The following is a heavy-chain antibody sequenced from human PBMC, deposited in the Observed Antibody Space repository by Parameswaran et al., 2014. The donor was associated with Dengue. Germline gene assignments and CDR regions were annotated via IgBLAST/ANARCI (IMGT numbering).Heavy chain of an antibody. CDR2: ISSSSSYT. Sequence: RWIRQPPGKGLEWVSYISSSSSYTNYADSVKGRFTISRDNAKNSLYLQMNSLRAEDTAVYYCARDPSKLGYCSSTSCNYYYYGMDVWGQGTTVTVSS. J-gene: IGHJ6*02. D-gene: IGHD2-2*01. V-gene: IGHV3-11*05. CDR3: ARDPSKLGYCSSTSCNYYYYGMDV.